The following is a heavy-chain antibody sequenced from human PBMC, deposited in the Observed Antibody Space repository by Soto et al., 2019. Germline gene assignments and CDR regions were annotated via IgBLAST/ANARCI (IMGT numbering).Heavy chain of an antibody. Sequence: SETLSLTCAVSGGSISSGGYSWSWIRQPPGKGLEWIGYIYHSGSTYYNPSLKSRVTISVDRSKNQFSLKLSSVTAADTAVYYCAEDSYYHDRTGHYIFDYWGQGTLVTVSS. D-gene: IGHD3-22*01. CDR1: GGSISSGGYS. CDR2: IYHSGST. J-gene: IGHJ4*02. V-gene: IGHV4-30-2*01. CDR3: AEDSYYHDRTGHYIFDY.